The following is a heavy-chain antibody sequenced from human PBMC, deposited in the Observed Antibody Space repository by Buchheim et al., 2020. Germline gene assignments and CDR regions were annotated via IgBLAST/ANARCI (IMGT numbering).Heavy chain of an antibody. V-gene: IGHV3-30*18. CDR1: GFTFSSYG. CDR2: ISYDGSNK. CDR3: ANVIAAAGDAEYFQH. Sequence: VQLLESGGGLVQPGRSLRLSCAASGFTFSSYGMHWVRQAPGKGLEWVAVISYDGSNKYYADSVKGRFTISRDNSKNTLYLQMNSLRAEDTAVYYCANVIAAAGDAEYFQHWGQGTL. D-gene: IGHD6-13*01. J-gene: IGHJ1*01.